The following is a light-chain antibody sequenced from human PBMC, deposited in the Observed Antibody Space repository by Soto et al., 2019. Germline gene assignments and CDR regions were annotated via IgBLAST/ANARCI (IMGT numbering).Light chain of an antibody. Sequence: QSVLTQPPSASGTPGQRVTISCSVSSSNIGSNTVNWYQQLPGTAPKLLIYSNNQWPSGVPDRFSGSKSGTSASLAISGLQSEDEADYYCAAWDDSLNGFYVFGTGTKVTVL. J-gene: IGLJ1*01. CDR2: SNN. V-gene: IGLV1-44*01. CDR1: SSNIGSNT. CDR3: AAWDDSLNGFYV.